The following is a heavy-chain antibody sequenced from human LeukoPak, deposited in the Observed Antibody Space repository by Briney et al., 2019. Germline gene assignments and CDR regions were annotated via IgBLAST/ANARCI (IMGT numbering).Heavy chain of an antibody. Sequence: ASVKVSCKSSGYTFPSYGISGVRQAPAQGLEWMGWISAYNGNTNYAQKLQGRVTMTTDTSTSTAYMELRSLRSDDTAVYYCARPAASYYYYYYYMDVWGKGTAVTVSS. J-gene: IGHJ6*03. CDR1: GYTFPSYG. D-gene: IGHD2-2*01. V-gene: IGHV1-18*01. CDR2: ISAYNGNT. CDR3: ARPAASYYYYYYYMDV.